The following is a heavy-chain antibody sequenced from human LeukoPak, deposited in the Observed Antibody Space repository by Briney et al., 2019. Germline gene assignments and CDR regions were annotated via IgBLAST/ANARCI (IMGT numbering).Heavy chain of an antibody. Sequence: GASVKVSCKASGYTFTSYGISWVRQAPGQGLEWMGWISAYNANTNYAQKLQGRVTMTTDTSTSTAYMELRSLRSDDTAVYYCARGPRTTFGVVIIGFDPWGQGTLVTVSS. CDR3: ARGPRTTFGVVIIGFDP. CDR1: GYTFTSYG. V-gene: IGHV1-18*01. CDR2: ISAYNANT. D-gene: IGHD3-3*01. J-gene: IGHJ5*02.